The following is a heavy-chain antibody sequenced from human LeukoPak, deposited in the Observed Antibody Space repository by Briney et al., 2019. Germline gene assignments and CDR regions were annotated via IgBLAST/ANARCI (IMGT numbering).Heavy chain of an antibody. CDR3: ARRSSSGGPFDY. CDR1: FTNYW. J-gene: IGHJ4*02. D-gene: IGHD6-13*01. CDR2: IYPGDSDT. Sequence: GESLKISCKSSFTNYWIVWVRQMPGRGLEWMGIIYPGDSDTRYRPSFQGQVTISADKSITTAYLQWSSLKASDSAMYYCARRSSSGGPFDYWGQGTLVTVSS. V-gene: IGHV5-51*01.